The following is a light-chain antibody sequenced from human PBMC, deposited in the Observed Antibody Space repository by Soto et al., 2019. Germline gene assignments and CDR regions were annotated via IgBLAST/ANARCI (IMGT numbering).Light chain of an antibody. J-gene: IGLJ2*01. Sequence: SYELTQPPSVSVSPGQTASITCSGDKLGDKYACWYQQKPGQSPVVVIYQDIQRPSGIPERFSGSNSGNTATLTISGAQGMDEADYYCQTWDSGTVVFGGGTQLTVL. V-gene: IGLV3-1*01. CDR1: KLGDKY. CDR3: QTWDSGTVV. CDR2: QDI.